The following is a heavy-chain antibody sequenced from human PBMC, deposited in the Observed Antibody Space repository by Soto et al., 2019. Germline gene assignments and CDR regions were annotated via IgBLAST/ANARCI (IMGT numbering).Heavy chain of an antibody. Sequence: QVQLVESGGGVVQPGRSLRLSCAASGFTFSSYAMHWVRQAPGKGLEWVAVISYDGSNKYYADSVKGRFTISRDNSKNTLYLQMNSLRAEDTAVYYCARTIKGDFWSGYPSAPLPYGMDVWGQGTTVTVSS. CDR3: ARTIKGDFWSGYPSAPLPYGMDV. J-gene: IGHJ6*02. CDR1: GFTFSSYA. V-gene: IGHV3-30-3*01. D-gene: IGHD3-3*01. CDR2: ISYDGSNK.